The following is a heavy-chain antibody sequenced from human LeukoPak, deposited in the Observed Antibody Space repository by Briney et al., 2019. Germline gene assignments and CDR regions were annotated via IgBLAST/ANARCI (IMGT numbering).Heavy chain of an antibody. CDR2: IKSDGSST. D-gene: IGHD2-21*02. CDR3: ARTAYCGADCHYYSDY. V-gene: IGHV3-74*01. Sequence: GGSLRLSCAASGSTFSTYWMHWVRQAPGKGLVWVSRIKSDGSSTTYADSVKGRFTISRDNAKNTLYLQMNSLRAEDSAVYYCARTAYCGADCHYYSDYWGQGTLVTVSS. J-gene: IGHJ4*02. CDR1: GSTFSTYW.